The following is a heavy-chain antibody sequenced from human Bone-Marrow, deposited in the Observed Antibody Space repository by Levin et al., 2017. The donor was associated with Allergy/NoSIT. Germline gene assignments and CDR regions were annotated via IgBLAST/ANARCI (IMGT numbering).Heavy chain of an antibody. D-gene: IGHD6-13*01. CDR3: AKGLHSRGA. V-gene: IGHV3-30*18. J-gene: IGHJ5*02. Sequence: GESLKISCAASGFTFSSYGMHWVRQAPGKGLEWVAVISYDGSNKYYADSVKGRFTISRDNSKNTLYLQMNSLRAEDTAVYYCAKGLHSRGAWGQGTLVTVSS. CDR1: GFTFSSYG. CDR2: ISYDGSNK.